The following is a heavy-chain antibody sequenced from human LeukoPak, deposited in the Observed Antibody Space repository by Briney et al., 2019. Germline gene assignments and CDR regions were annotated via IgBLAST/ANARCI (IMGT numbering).Heavy chain of an antibody. V-gene: IGHV4-59*08. D-gene: IGHD1-26*01. CDR1: GGSISSYY. CDR2: IYYSGST. CDR3: ARRVIVGATRGAFDI. Sequence: SETLSLTCTVSGGSISSYYWSWIRQPPGKGLEWIGYIYYSGSTNYNPSLKSRVTISVDTSKNQFSLKLSSVTAADTAVYYCARRVIVGATRGAFDIWGQGTMVTVSS. J-gene: IGHJ3*02.